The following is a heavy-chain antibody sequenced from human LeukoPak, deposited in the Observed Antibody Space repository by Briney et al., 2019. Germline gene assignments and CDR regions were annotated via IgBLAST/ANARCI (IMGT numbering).Heavy chain of an antibody. CDR2: MSPDSDGT. Sequence: ASVKVSCKASGNSFTGYYVHWVRQAPGQGLEWMGWMSPDSDGTNFAQNFQGRVSTTRDTSIRTMYLELRSLRADDTAVYYCANQEGIGAPGAWFDNWGQGTLVTVSS. V-gene: IGHV1-2*02. D-gene: IGHD1-26*01. CDR3: ANQEGIGAPGAWFDN. J-gene: IGHJ4*02. CDR1: GNSFTGYY.